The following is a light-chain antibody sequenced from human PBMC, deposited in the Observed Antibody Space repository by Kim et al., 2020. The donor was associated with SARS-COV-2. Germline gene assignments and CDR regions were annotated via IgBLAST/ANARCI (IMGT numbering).Light chain of an antibody. Sequence: ASVGDRVTITCRASQGISNYLAWYQQKPGKVPKLLIYAGSALQSGVPSRFSGSGSGTDFTLTISSLQPEDVATYYCQKYNSALFTFGGGTKVDIK. J-gene: IGKJ4*01. CDR2: AGS. CDR3: QKYNSALFT. CDR1: QGISNY. V-gene: IGKV1-27*01.